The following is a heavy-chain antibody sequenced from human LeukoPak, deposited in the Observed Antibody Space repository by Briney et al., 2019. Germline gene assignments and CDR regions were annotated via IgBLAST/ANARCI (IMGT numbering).Heavy chain of an antibody. Sequence: GRSLRLSCAASGFTFDDYAMHWVRQAPGKGLEWVSGISWNSGGIGYADSVKGRFTISRDNAKNSLYLQMNSLRAEDTALYYCAKDRSRFLEWLFDYWGQGTLVTVSS. CDR1: GFTFDDYA. D-gene: IGHD3-3*01. J-gene: IGHJ4*02. CDR2: ISWNSGGI. CDR3: AKDRSRFLEWLFDY. V-gene: IGHV3-9*01.